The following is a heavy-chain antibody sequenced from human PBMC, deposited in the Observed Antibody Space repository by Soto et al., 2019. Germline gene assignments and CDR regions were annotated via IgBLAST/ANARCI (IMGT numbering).Heavy chain of an antibody. CDR2: INHSGST. CDR1: GGSFSGYY. V-gene: IGHV4-34*01. J-gene: IGHJ5*01. D-gene: IGHD2-2*02. Sequence: QVQLQQWGAGLLKPSETQSLTCAVYGGSFSGYYWSWIRQPPGKGLEWIGEINHSGSTNYNPSLKSRVTISVDTSKNQLSLKLSSVTAADTAVYYCTTKIPRHNWFDPWGQGTLVTVSS. CDR3: TTKIPRHNWFDP.